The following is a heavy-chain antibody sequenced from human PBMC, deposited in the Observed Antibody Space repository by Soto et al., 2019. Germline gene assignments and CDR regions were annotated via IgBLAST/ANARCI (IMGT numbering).Heavy chain of an antibody. CDR3: AQPATAGTPHYGMNV. CDR2: ISGSGGNT. CDR1: GFTFSSYA. D-gene: IGHD6-13*01. Sequence: EVQLLESGGGLVQPGGSLRLSCAASGFTFSSYAMSWVRQAPGKGLEWVSAISGSGGNTYYADSVKGRFTISRDNSKNPLHLQISSLGAEDTAVYHCAQPATAGTPHYGMNVWGQGTTVTVSS. J-gene: IGHJ6*02. V-gene: IGHV3-23*01.